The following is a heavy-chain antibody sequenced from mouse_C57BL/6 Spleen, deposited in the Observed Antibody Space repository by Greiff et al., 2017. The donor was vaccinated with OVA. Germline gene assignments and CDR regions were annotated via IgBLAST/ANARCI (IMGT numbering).Heavy chain of an antibody. CDR3: AKGDLRWEGGFAY. CDR1: GYTFTSYW. CDR2: IDPNSGGT. D-gene: IGHD2-3*01. Sequence: VQLQQPGAELVKPGASVKLSCKASGYTFTSYWMHWVKQRPGRGLEWIGRIDPNSGGTKYNEKFKSKATLTVDKPSSTAYMQLSSLTTKESAVYYCAKGDLRWEGGFAYWGQGTLVTVSA. J-gene: IGHJ3*01. V-gene: IGHV1-72*01.